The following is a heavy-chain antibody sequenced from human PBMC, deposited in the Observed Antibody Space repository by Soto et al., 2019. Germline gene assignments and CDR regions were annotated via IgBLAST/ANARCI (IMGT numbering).Heavy chain of an antibody. CDR1: GYTFTSYA. CDR3: ARDRHSSSWSYYFDY. J-gene: IGHJ4*02. D-gene: IGHD6-13*01. Sequence: ASVKVSCKASGYTFTSYAMHWVRQAPGQRLEWMGWINAGNGNTKYSQKFQGRVTITRDTSASTAYMELSSLRSEDTAVYYCARDRHSSSWSYYFDYWGQGTLVTVSS. V-gene: IGHV1-3*01. CDR2: INAGNGNT.